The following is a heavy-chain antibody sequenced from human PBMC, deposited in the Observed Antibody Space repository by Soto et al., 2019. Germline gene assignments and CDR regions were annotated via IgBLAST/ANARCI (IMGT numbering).Heavy chain of an antibody. J-gene: IGHJ4*02. CDR3: ARATYYYDRSGYLYYFDY. V-gene: IGHV4-59*01. CDR2: IYYTGST. CDR1: DGSISAYA. Sequence: SLTLSVNRSVADGSISAYASSWIRQTPGKGLELIGYIYYTGSTTYNPSLESRVTISVDTSKNQFSLKLSSVTAADTAVYYCARATYYYDRSGYLYYFDYWGQGTLVTVSS. D-gene: IGHD3-22*01.